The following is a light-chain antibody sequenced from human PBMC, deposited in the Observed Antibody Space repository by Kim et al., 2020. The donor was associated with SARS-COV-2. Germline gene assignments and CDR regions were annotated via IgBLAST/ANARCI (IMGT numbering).Light chain of an antibody. V-gene: IGLV1-44*01. J-gene: IGLJ1*01. CDR1: SSNIGRNN. Sequence: QSVLTQPPSASGTPGQRVTISCSGSSSNIGRNNVNWYQQLPGTAPKLLIYSHNRRPSGVPDRFSDSKSGTSASLVISGLQSEDEADYYCSAWDDSLNGHVFGTGTKVTVL. CDR2: SHN. CDR3: SAWDDSLNGHV.